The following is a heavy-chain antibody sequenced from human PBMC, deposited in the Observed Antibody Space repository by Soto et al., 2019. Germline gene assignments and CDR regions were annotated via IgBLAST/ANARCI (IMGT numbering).Heavy chain of an antibody. CDR1: GGSMTNYY. CDR3: ARGLMAVAGRYYYALDV. CDR2: IQSGGNS. D-gene: IGHD6-19*01. V-gene: IGHV4-4*07. Sequence: SETLSLTCNVSGGSMTNYYWTWIRQPAGRGLEWIGRIQSGGNSNFNPSLNSRVTMSIDPSKNQFSLKLSSVTAADTALYYCARGLMAVAGRYYYALDVWGRGTTVTVS. J-gene: IGHJ6*02.